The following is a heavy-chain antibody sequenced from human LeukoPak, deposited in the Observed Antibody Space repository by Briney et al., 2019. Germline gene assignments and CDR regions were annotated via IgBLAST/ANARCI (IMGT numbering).Heavy chain of an antibody. CDR3: ARDLGWAVTNAFDI. CDR1: GFTFSSYS. CDR2: ISSSSSTI. Sequence: GGSLRLSCAASGFTFSSYSMNWVRQAPGKGLEWVSYISSSSSTIYYADSVKGRFTTSRDNAKNSLYLQMNSLRAEDTAVYYCARDLGWAVTNAFDIWGQGTMVTVSS. D-gene: IGHD3-3*01. J-gene: IGHJ3*02. V-gene: IGHV3-48*04.